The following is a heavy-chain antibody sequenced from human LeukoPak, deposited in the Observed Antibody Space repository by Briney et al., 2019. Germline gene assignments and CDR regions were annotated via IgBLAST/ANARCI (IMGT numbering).Heavy chain of an antibody. V-gene: IGHV3-74*03. CDR2: INGDGSST. CDR3: ARGGASADPNDAFNV. CDR1: GFTFSSYW. Sequence: GGSLRLSCEASGFTFSSYWMHWVRQAPGKGLVWVSRINGDGSSTTYADSVKGRITISRDNPKNSLYLQINSLRAEDTAVYFCARGGASADPNDAFNVWGQGTMVTVSS. D-gene: IGHD1-26*01. J-gene: IGHJ3*01.